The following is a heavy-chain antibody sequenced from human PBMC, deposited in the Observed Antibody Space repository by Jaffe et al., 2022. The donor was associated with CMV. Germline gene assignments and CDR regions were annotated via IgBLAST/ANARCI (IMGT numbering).Heavy chain of an antibody. Sequence: QLQLQESGPGLVKPSETLSLTCTVSGGSISSSSYYWGWIRQPPGKGLEWIGSIYYSGSTYYNPSLKSRVTISVDTSKNQFSLKLSSVTAADTAVYYCARSNGYDSSGYLDYWGQGTLVTVSS. V-gene: IGHV4-39*01. D-gene: IGHD3-22*01. CDR1: GGSISSSSYY. CDR2: IYYSGST. J-gene: IGHJ4*02. CDR3: ARSNGYDSSGYLDY.